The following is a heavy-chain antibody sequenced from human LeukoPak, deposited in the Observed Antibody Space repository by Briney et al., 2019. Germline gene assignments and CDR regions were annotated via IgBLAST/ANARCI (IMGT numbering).Heavy chain of an antibody. CDR2: IWYDGSNK. V-gene: IGHV3-33*06. CDR3: AKGGSLFNAHFPY. J-gene: IGHJ4*02. CDR1: GFTFSSYG. D-gene: IGHD3-16*02. Sequence: PGRSLRLSCAASGFTFSSYGMHWVRQAPGKGLEWVAVIWYDGSNKYYADSVKGRFTISRDNSKNTLYLQMNSLRAEDTALYYCAKGGSLFNAHFPYWGQGTLVTVSS.